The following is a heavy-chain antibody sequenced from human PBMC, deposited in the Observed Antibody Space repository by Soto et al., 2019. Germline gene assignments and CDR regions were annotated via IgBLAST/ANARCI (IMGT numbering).Heavy chain of an antibody. D-gene: IGHD6-13*01. CDR1: GFTFSSYS. V-gene: IGHV3-48*01. CDR2: ISSSSSTI. Sequence: GGSLRLSCAASGFTFSSYSMNWVRQAPGKGLEWGSYISSSSSTIYYAVSVKGRFTISRDNAKNTLYLQMNSQRAEDTAVYYCARDHFFSYSSSSYGAFYFDYWGKETLFTVP. J-gene: IGHJ4*02. CDR3: ARDHFFSYSSSSYGAFYFDY.